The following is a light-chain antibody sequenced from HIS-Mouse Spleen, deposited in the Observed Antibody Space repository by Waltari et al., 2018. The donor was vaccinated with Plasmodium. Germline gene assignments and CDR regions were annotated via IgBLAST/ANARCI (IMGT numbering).Light chain of an antibody. J-gene: IGKJ3*01. CDR3: QQYNNWSFT. V-gene: IGKV3-15*01. Sequence: SVSPGERATLSCRASQSVSSNLAWYQQKPGQAPRFSGSGSGTEFTLTISSLQSEDFAVYYCQQYNNWSFTFGPGTKVDIK. CDR1: QSVSSN.